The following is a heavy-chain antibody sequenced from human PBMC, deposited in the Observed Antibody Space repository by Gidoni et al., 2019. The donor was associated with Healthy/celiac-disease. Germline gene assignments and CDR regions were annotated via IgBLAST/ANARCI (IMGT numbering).Heavy chain of an antibody. CDR2: ISSSSSYI. J-gene: IGHJ4*02. CDR3: ARRGYSYGYDDY. D-gene: IGHD5-18*01. V-gene: IGHV3-21*01. CDR1: GFTFSSYS. Sequence: EVQLVESGGGLVKPGGSLRLSCAASGFTFSSYSMNWVRQAPGKGLEWVSSISSSSSYIYYADSVKGRFTISRDNAKNSLYLQMNSLRAEDTAVYYCARRGYSYGYDDYWGQGTLVTVSS.